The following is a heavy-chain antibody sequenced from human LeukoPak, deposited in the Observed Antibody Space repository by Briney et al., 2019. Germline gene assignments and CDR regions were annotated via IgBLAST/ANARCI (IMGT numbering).Heavy chain of an antibody. J-gene: IGHJ4*02. CDR1: GGSFSGYY. V-gene: IGHV4-34*01. D-gene: IGHD2-2*01. Sequence: SETLSLTCAAYGGSFSGYYWSWIRQPPGKGLEWIGEINHSGSTNYNPSLKSRVTISVDTSKNQFSLKLSSVTAADTAVYYCARAHQYCTSCLKVYYFDYWGQGTLVTVSS. CDR2: INHSGST. CDR3: ARAHQYCTSCLKVYYFDY.